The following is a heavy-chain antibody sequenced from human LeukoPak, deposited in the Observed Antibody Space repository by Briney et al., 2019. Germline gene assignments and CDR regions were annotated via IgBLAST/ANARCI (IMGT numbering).Heavy chain of an antibody. D-gene: IGHD3-3*01. J-gene: IGHJ4*02. Sequence: GGSLRLSCAASGFSLNKNAMNWVRQAPGKGLEWVAVVIGSSGATDYADSVKGRFTISRDNSKNTLFLQMNSLRAEDTAIYYCAKGAYDFLEIASFDYWGQGALVTVSS. V-gene: IGHV3-23*01. CDR1: GFSLNKNA. CDR2: VIGSSGAT. CDR3: AKGAYDFLEIASFDY.